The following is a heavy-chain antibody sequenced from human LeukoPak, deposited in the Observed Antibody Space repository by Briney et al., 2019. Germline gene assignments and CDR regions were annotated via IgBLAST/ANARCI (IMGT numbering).Heavy chain of an antibody. D-gene: IGHD6-19*01. CDR2: INPSGGST. CDR3: AGRLLSVTGPFDY. CDR1: GYPFTGYY. V-gene: IGHV1-46*01. J-gene: IGHJ4*02. Sequence: ASVKVSCKASGYPFTGYYMHWVRQAPGQGLEWMGIINPSGGSTSYAQKFQGRVTMTRDTSTSTVYMELSSLTSEDTAVYYCAGRLLSVTGPFDYWGQGTLVTVSS.